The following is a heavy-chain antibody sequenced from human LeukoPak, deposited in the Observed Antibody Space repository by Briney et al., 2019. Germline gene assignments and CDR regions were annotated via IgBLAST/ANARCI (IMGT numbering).Heavy chain of an antibody. J-gene: IGHJ4*02. V-gene: IGHV3-21*01. Sequence: GGSLRLSCAASGFAFSSYSMNWVRQAPGKGLEWVSSISSSSSYIYYAVSVKGRFTISRDNAKNSLYLQMNSLRAEDTAVYYCARDLAVADGGDYWGQGTLVTVSS. CDR1: GFAFSSYS. CDR3: ARDLAVADGGDY. D-gene: IGHD6-19*01. CDR2: ISSSSSYI.